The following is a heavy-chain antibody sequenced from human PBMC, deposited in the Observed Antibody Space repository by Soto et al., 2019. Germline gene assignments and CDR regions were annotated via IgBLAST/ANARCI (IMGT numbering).Heavy chain of an antibody. CDR1: GFTFSSYA. CDR2: ISGSGGST. D-gene: IGHD3-3*01. Sequence: VGSLRLSCAASGFTFSSYAMSWVRQAPGKGLEWVSAISGSGGSTYYADSVKGRFTISRDNSKNTLYLQMNSLRAEDTAVYYCAKDITIFGVVINAMDVWGKGTTVTVSS. CDR3: AKDITIFGVVINAMDV. V-gene: IGHV3-23*01. J-gene: IGHJ6*03.